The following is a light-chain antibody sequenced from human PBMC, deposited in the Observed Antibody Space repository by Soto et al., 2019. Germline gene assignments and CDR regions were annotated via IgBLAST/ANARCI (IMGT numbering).Light chain of an antibody. Sequence: AIRMTQSPSSLSASTGDRVTITCRASQGISSYLAWYQQKPGKAPKLLIYKASTLKSGVPSRFSGSGSGTEFTLTISSLQPDDFATYYCQLYNSYSEAFGQGTKVDI. CDR1: QGISSY. CDR2: KAS. J-gene: IGKJ1*01. V-gene: IGKV1-8*01. CDR3: QLYNSYSEA.